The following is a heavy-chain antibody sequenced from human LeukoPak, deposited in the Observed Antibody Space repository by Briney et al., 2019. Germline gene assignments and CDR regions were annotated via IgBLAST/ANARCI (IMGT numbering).Heavy chain of an antibody. Sequence: SVKVSCKASGRTFSSYAISWVRQAPGQGLEWMGGIIPIFGTANYAQKFQGRVTITADESTSTAYMELSILRSEHTAVYYCARVPSYYGSGTNYFDYWRQGTLVTVSS. CDR1: GRTFSSYA. V-gene: IGHV1-69*13. CDR3: ARVPSYYGSGTNYFDY. CDR2: IIPIFGTA. D-gene: IGHD3-10*01. J-gene: IGHJ4*02.